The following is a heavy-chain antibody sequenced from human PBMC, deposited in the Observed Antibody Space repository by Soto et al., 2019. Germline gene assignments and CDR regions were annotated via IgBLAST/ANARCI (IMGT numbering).Heavy chain of an antibody. V-gene: IGHV4-4*07. CDR3: ARDIGSYAYGEGY. CDR2: VYSSGTT. CDR1: GGSINSYL. Sequence: SETLSLTCSVSGGSINSYLWSWIRQPAGKGLEWIGRVYSSGTTDYNPSLNSRATLSVETSKNQFSLKLGSVTAADTAVYYCARDIGSYAYGEGYWGQGIQVTV. J-gene: IGHJ4*02. D-gene: IGHD3-10*01.